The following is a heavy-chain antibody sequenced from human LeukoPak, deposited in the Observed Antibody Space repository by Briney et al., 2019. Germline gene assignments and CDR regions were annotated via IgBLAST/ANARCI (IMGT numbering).Heavy chain of an antibody. CDR3: ARVWELSYDY. CDR2: IYNDGRT. CDR1: GFSVSRDH. V-gene: IGHV3-53*01. Sequence: GGFLRLSCAASGFSVSRDHMSWVRQAPGKGLEWVSVIYNDGRTYYADTVKGRFTISRDNSKNTVDLQVNSLRAEDTAVYYCARVWELSYDYWGQGTLVTVSS. D-gene: IGHD3-16*02. J-gene: IGHJ4*02.